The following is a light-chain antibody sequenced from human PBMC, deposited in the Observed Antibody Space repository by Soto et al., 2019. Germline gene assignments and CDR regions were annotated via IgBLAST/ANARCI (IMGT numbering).Light chain of an antibody. J-gene: IGKJ5*01. Sequence: DIQLTQSPSFQSASVGDRVTITSRDSQAISSYLAWYQQKPGEAPKLLIYAASTLQSGVPSRFSGSGSGTEFTLTIGSLQPEDFATYYCQQLNSYVTFGQGTRLEIK. CDR2: AAS. V-gene: IGKV1-9*01. CDR3: QQLNSYVT. CDR1: QAISSY.